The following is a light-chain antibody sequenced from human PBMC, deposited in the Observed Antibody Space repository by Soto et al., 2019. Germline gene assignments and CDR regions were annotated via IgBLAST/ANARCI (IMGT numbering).Light chain of an antibody. J-gene: IGKJ4*01. CDR2: GAS. Sequence: EIVLTQSPGTLSLSPGERATLSCRASQSVSSSYLAWYQQKPGQAPRLLIYGASSRATGIPDRFSGSGSGIDFTLTISRLEPEDFAVYYCQQYGRSPSTFGGGTKVEIK. CDR3: QQYGRSPST. CDR1: QSVSSSY. V-gene: IGKV3-20*01.